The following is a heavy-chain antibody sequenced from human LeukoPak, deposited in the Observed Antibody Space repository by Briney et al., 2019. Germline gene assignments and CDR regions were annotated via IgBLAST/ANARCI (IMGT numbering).Heavy chain of an antibody. CDR3: AREAVAGTTNFDY. CDR2: LNPNSGGT. CDR1: GYTFTGYY. V-gene: IGHV1-2*02. D-gene: IGHD6-19*01. J-gene: IGHJ4*02. Sequence: ASVKVSCKASGYTFTGYYMHWVRQAPGQGLEWMGWLNPNSGGTNYAQKFQGRVTMTRDTSISTAYMELSGLRSDDTAIYYCAREAVAGTTNFDYWGQGTLVTVSS.